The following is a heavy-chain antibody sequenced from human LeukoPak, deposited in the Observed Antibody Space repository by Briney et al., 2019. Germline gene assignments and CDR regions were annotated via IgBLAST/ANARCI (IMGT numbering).Heavy chain of an antibody. CDR2: IDPNSGGT. V-gene: IGHV1-2*02. CDR1: GYTFTAHY. Sequence: ASVKVSCRASGYTFTAHYIHWERQAPGQGLEWMGWIDPNSGGTNYAQKFLGSVTMTGDTSINTAFMELSRLRSDDTAIYYCARGRGTTMVRGVITNYFDLWGRGSLVTVSS. D-gene: IGHD3-10*01. J-gene: IGHJ2*01. CDR3: ARGRGTTMVRGVITNYFDL.